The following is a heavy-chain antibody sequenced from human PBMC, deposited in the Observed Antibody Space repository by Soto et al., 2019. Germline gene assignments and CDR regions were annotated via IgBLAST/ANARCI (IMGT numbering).Heavy chain of an antibody. V-gene: IGHV1-46*01. CDR1: GYTFTSYY. Sequence: GASVKVSCKASGYTFTSYYMHWVRQAPGQGLEWMGIINPSGGSTSYAQKFQGRVTMTRDTSTSTVYMELSSLRSEDTAVYYCARAGDIVVVTAARGHTWFDPWGQGTMVTVYS. CDR3: ARAGDIVVVTAARGHTWFDP. CDR2: INPSGGST. J-gene: IGHJ5*02. D-gene: IGHD2-2*01.